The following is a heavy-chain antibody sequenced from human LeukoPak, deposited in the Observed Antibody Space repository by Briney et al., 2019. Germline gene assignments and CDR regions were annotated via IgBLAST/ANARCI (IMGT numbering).Heavy chain of an antibody. Sequence: PSETLSLTCTVSGGSISSSSYYWGWIRQPPGKGLEWIGSIYYSGSTYYNPSLKSRVTISVDTSKNQFSLKLSSVTAADTAVYYCARQGRAYCGGDCYSFWFDPWGQETLVTVSS. J-gene: IGHJ5*02. D-gene: IGHD2-21*02. V-gene: IGHV4-39*01. CDR1: GGSISSSSYY. CDR2: IYYSGST. CDR3: ARQGRAYCGGDCYSFWFDP.